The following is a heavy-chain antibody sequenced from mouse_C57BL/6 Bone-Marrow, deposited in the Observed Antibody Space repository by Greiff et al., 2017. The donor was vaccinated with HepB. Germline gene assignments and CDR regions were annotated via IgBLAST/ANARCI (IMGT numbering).Heavy chain of an antibody. J-gene: IGHJ3*01. V-gene: IGHV2-2*01. CDR2: IWSGGST. CDR3: ASHDGYYSWFAY. D-gene: IGHD2-3*01. Sequence: QVQLKESGPGLVQPSQSLSITCTVSGFSFTSYGVHWVRQSPGKGLEWLGVIWSGGSTDYNAAFISRLSISKDNSKSQVFFKMNSLQADDTAIYYCASHDGYYSWFAYWGQGTLVTVSA. CDR1: GFSFTSYG.